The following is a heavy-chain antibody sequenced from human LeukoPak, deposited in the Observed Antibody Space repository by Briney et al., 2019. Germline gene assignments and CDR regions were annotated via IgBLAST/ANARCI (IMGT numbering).Heavy chain of an antibody. Sequence: GGSLRLSCAASGFTFTNYAMSWVRQAPGKGLEWLSAVSTDGYTTCYADSVKGRFTISRDNSKNTVYLQMNSLRAEDTAVYYCARVFWFGEFDAFDIWGQGTMVTVSS. CDR1: GFTFTNYA. CDR3: ARVFWFGEFDAFDI. CDR2: VSTDGYTT. V-gene: IGHV3-23*01. D-gene: IGHD3-10*01. J-gene: IGHJ3*02.